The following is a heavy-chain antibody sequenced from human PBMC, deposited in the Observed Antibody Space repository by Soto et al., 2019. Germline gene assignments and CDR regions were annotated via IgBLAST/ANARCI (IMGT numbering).Heavy chain of an antibody. CDR2: ISSSGSII. D-gene: IGHD3-3*01. V-gene: IGHV3-11*01. CDR3: AREVTVWSGSLVGPGYNYYMYV. Sequence: QVQLVESGGGLVKPGGSLRLSCAASEFTFSDYYMSWIRQAPGKGLEWVSYISSSGSIINYADSVKGRFTISRDNAKNSLYLQMESKGAEDAAVYYCAREVTVWSGSLVGPGYNYYMYVWGKGTTVTVSS. CDR1: EFTFSDYY. J-gene: IGHJ6*03.